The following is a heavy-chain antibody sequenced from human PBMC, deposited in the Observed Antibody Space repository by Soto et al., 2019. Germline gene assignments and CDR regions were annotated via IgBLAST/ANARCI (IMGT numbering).Heavy chain of an antibody. D-gene: IGHD3-22*01. CDR2: IIPILGIA. CDR1: GGTFSSYT. J-gene: IGHJ5*02. V-gene: IGHV1-69*02. Sequence: GASVKVSCKASGGTFSSYTISWVRQAPGQGLEWMGRIIPILGIANYAQKFQGRVTITADKSTSTAYMELSSLRSEDTAVCYCARALYYYDSSDSHTPFDPWGQGTLVTVSS. CDR3: ARALYYYDSSDSHTPFDP.